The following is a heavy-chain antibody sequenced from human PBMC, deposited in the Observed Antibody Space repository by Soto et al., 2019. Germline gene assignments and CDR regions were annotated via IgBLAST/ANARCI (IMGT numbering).Heavy chain of an antibody. CDR2: IKSKTDGGTT. CDR1: GFTFSNAW. V-gene: IGHV3-15*01. D-gene: IGHD4-4*01. Sequence: GSLRLSCAASGFTFSNAWMSWVRQAPGKGLEWVGRIKSKTDGGTTDYAAPVKGRFTISRDDSKNTLYLQMNSLKTEDTAVYYCTALNDYSNRYYYGMDVWGQGTTVTVSS. CDR3: TALNDYSNRYYYGMDV. J-gene: IGHJ6*02.